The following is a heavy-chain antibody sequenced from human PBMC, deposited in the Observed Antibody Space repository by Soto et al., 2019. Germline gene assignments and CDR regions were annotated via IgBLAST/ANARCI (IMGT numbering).Heavy chain of an antibody. V-gene: IGHV1-69*01. D-gene: IGHD6-19*01. CDR2: IIPIFGTA. Sequence: QVQLVQSGAEVKKPGSSVKVSCKASGGTFSSYAISWVRQAPGQGLEWMGGIIPIFGTANYAQKFQGRVTITADESTSTAYMELSSLRSEDTAVYYCARDKTLLPPRYCSGWYPGGWFYPWGQGTLVTVSS. CDR1: GGTFSSYA. CDR3: ARDKTLLPPRYCSGWYPGGWFYP. J-gene: IGHJ5*02.